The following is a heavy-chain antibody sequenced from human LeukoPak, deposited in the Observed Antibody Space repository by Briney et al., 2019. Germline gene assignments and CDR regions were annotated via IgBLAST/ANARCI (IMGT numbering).Heavy chain of an antibody. Sequence: PSETLSLTCTVSGASISTGDYYWSWIRQPPGKGLEWIGYIYYSGSTDYNPSLKGRLTISVDTSKNQFSLKLRSVTAADTAVYYCARGPNYVWGSYRYFDYWGQGTLVTVSS. CDR2: IYYSGST. J-gene: IGHJ4*02. CDR1: GASISTGDYY. CDR3: ARGPNYVWGSYRYFDY. D-gene: IGHD3-16*02. V-gene: IGHV4-30-4*01.